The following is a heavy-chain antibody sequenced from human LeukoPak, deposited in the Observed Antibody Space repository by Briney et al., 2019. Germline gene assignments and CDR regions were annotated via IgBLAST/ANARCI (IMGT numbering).Heavy chain of an antibody. CDR1: GFTFSSYE. V-gene: IGHV3-48*03. J-gene: IGHJ6*04. D-gene: IGHD3-10*01. CDR3: ARDRSLWFGVDYYYYGMDV. CDR2: ISSSGSTI. Sequence: GGSLRPSCAASGFTFSSYEMNWVRQAPGKGLEWVSYISSSGSTIYYADSVKGRFTISRDNAKNSLYLQMNSLRAEDTAVYYCARDRSLWFGVDYYYYGMDVWGKGTTVTVSS.